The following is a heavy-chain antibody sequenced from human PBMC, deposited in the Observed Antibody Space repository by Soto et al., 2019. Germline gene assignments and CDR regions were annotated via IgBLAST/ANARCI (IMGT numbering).Heavy chain of an antibody. CDR1: GYSFTSYW. J-gene: IGHJ6*02. CDR3: AILPSNNDYYYYCLGV. V-gene: IGHV5-10-1*01. Sequence: GESLKISCKGSGYSFTSYWISWVRQMPGKGLEWMGRIDPSDSYTNYSPSFQGHVTISADKSISTAYLQWSSLKASDTAMYYWAILPSNNDYYYYCLGVYRQLTTFTASS. D-gene: IGHD4-4*01. CDR2: IDPSDSYT.